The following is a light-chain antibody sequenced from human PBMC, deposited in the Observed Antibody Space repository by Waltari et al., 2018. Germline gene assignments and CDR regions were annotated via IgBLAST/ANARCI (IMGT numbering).Light chain of an antibody. CDR3: AAWDDRLRGPL. Sequence: QSVLTQPPSASGTPGQRVTSSRFGSGYHFRTNYPSWSQQPPGMAPRLPIDRDKQRHPGVPDRFSGSQSGTSASLAISGLRSEDEADYYCAAWDDRLRGPLFGGGTKLTVL. V-gene: IGLV1-47*01. CDR2: RDK. CDR1: GYHFRTNY. J-gene: IGLJ2*01.